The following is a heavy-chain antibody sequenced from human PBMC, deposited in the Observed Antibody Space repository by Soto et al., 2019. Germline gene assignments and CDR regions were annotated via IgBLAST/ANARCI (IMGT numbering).Heavy chain of an antibody. D-gene: IGHD3-16*01. CDR3: ARGGLYAYYQDN. CDR2: IKGDESTT. J-gene: IGHJ4*02. V-gene: IGHV3-74*01. Sequence: EVQLVESGGGLVQPGGSLRLSCGASGFTFSTYWMHWVRQAPGEGRVWVSRIKGDESTTNYADSVKGRFTVSRDNARNTLYLQINSLRPEDTAIYFCARGGLYAYYQDNWGQGTLVTVSS. CDR1: GFTFSTYW.